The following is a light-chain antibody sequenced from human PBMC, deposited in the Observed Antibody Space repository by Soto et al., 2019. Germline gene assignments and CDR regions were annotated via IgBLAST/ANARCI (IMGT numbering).Light chain of an antibody. CDR1: SSDVGGYNY. CDR3: SSYAGSNLGV. J-gene: IGLJ1*01. CDR2: EVS. Sequence: QSALTQPPSASGSPGQSVTISCTGTSSDVGGYNYVSWYQQHPGKAPKLMIYEVSKRPSGVPDRFSGSKSGNTASLTVSGLQAEDEADYYCSSYAGSNLGVFGTGTKPPS. V-gene: IGLV2-8*01.